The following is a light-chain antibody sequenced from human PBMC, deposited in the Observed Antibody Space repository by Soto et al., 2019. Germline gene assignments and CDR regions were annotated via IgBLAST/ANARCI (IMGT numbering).Light chain of an antibody. CDR2: KAS. CDR1: QTISSL. Sequence: DIQMTQSPSTLSSSVGDRVTITCRASQTISSLLAWYQQKPGNAPKLLIYKASTLKSGVPSRFSGSGSGTEFTLTISSLQPGDFATYYCQHYNTYPWTFGQGTKVDIK. CDR3: QHYNTYPWT. V-gene: IGKV1-5*03. J-gene: IGKJ1*01.